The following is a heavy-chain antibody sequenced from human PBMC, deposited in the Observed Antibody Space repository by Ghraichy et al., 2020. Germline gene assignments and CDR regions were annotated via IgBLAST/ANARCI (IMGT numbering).Heavy chain of an antibody. J-gene: IGHJ4*02. V-gene: IGHV3-74*01. Sequence: LSLTCAASGFTFSDYWIHWVRQAPGKGLVWFSRVNSDGTRTDSAASVKGRFIISRANANNRVYLQMSSLRVEDTAVYYCVRGSRGWNGIDYWGQGTLVTVSS. CDR3: VRGSRGWNGIDY. CDR2: VNSDGTRT. CDR1: GFTFSDYW. D-gene: IGHD3-10*01.